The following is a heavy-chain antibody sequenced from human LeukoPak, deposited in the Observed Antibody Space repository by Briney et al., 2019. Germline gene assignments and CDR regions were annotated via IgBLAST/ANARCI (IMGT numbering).Heavy chain of an antibody. V-gene: IGHV1-2*02. CDR1: GYTFTGYY. D-gene: IGHD3-9*01. J-gene: IGHJ4*02. CDR3: AGNTYYDILTGYSQFDY. CDR2: INPNSGGT. Sequence: GASVKVSCKASGYTFTGYYMHWVRQAPGQGLEWMGWINPNSGGTNYAQKFQGRVTMTRDTSISTAYMELSRLRSDDTAVYYCAGNTYYDILTGYSQFDYWGQGTLVTVSS.